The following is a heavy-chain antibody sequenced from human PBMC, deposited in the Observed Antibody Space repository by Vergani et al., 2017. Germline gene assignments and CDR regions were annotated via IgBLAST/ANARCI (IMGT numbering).Heavy chain of an antibody. D-gene: IGHD5-18*01. CDR1: GFTFSSYS. Sequence: EVQLVESGGGLVQPGGSLRLSCAASGFTFSSYSMNWVRQAPGQGLEWVGRIRSETDGGTADYAAPVKGRFRISRDDSKTTVYLEMNSLKSEDTAVYYCTTGVQLWFWGQGTLVTVSS. CDR3: TTGVQLWF. CDR2: IRSETDGGTA. J-gene: IGHJ4*02. V-gene: IGHV3-15*01.